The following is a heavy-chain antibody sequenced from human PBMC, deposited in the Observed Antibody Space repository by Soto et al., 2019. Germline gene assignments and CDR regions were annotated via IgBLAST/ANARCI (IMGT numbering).Heavy chain of an antibody. V-gene: IGHV1-3*01. D-gene: IGHD2-8*02. CDR2: INAGYGNT. J-gene: IGHJ4*02. CDR3: ARYTGDGTFDF. CDR1: GYTFSSYA. Sequence: QVHLVQSGAEVRKPGASVKGSCKASGYTFSSYAMHWVRQAPGQRLEWMGWINAGYGNTKSSQKFQDRVTIYRDTSSSTAYMELTGLRSEDTAVYYCARYTGDGTFDFLGQGTLVTVSS.